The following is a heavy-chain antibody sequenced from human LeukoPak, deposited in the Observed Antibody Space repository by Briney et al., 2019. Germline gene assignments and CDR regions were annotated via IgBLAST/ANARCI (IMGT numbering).Heavy chain of an antibody. CDR2: IYSGGST. J-gene: IGHJ4*02. Sequence: PGGSLRLSCAASGFTVSSNYMSWVRQAPGKGLEWVSVIYSGGSTYYADSVKGRFTISRDNSKNTLYLQMNSLRAEDTAVYYCATSLLAPDNFDYWGQGTLVTVSP. D-gene: IGHD3-10*01. V-gene: IGHV3-53*01. CDR3: ATSLLAPDNFDY. CDR1: GFTVSSNY.